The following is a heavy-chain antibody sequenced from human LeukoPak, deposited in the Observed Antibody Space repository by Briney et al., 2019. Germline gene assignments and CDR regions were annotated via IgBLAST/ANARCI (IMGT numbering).Heavy chain of an antibody. CDR3: ASEWLQLPFDY. Sequence: PGGSLRLSCVASGFTFSSYAMSWVRQAPGKGLEWVSATIGSGGSTNYADSVKGRFTISRDNSKNTLYLQMNSLRAEDTAVYYCASEWLQLPFDYWGQGTLVTVSS. CDR1: GFTFSSYA. CDR2: TIGSGGST. J-gene: IGHJ4*02. D-gene: IGHD5-24*01. V-gene: IGHV3-23*01.